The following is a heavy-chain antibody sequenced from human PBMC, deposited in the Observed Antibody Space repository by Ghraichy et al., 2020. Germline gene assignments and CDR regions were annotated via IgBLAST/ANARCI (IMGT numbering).Heavy chain of an antibody. V-gene: IGHV3-21*01. CDR1: GFTFSSYS. CDR3: AGAPSSGHSWFHYWYFDI. Sequence: GGSLRLSCAASGFTFSSYSMNWIRQAPGKGLEWVSSISSSSSYIYYAESLKGRLTISRDNAKNSLFLQMTSLSAEDTAVYYCAGAPSSGHSWFHYWYFDIWGRGTLVTVSS. D-gene: IGHD6-19*01. J-gene: IGHJ2*01. CDR2: ISSSSSYI.